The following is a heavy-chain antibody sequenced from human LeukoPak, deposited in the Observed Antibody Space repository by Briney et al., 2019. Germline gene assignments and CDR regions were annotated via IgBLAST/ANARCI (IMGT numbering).Heavy chain of an antibody. CDR3: ARDYTGGWNDY. V-gene: IGHV3-21*01. D-gene: IGHD7-27*01. J-gene: IGHJ4*02. CDR1: GFTFSSYS. Sequence: PGGSLSLSCAASGFTFSSYSMNWVRQAPGKGLEWVSSISSSSSYIYYADSVKGRFTVSRDNAKKSLFLQMNSLRAEDTAVYYCARDYTGGWNDYWGQGTLVTVSS. CDR2: ISSSSSYI.